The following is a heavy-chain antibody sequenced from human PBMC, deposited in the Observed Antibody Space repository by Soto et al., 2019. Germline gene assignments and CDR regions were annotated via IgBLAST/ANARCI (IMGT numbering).Heavy chain of an antibody. CDR3: ARDLRGCSSTSCQYYYYYGMDV. V-gene: IGHV4-30-4*01. J-gene: IGHJ6*02. CDR1: GGSISSGDYY. D-gene: IGHD2-2*01. Sequence: SETLSLTCTVSGGSISSGDYYWSWIRQPPGKGLEWIGYIYYSGSTYYNPSLKSRVTISVDTSKNQFSLKLSSVTAADTAVYYCARDLRGCSSTSCQYYYYYGMDVWGQGTTVTVSS. CDR2: IYYSGST.